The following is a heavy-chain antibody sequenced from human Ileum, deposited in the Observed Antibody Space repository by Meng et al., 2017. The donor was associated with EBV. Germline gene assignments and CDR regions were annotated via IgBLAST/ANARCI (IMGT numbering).Heavy chain of an antibody. CDR1: GDSMTNNKR. CDR3: ARTGVVLAFDY. CDR2: IYQSGST. V-gene: IGHV4-4*02. D-gene: IGHD6-6*01. Sequence: LREAVPCLLTPESTPSFALGSAGDSMTNNKRGTWVRQPPGKGLYGIGKIYQSGSTNYNPSLQSRATISVARSKNQFSLNLRSVTAADTAVYYYARTGVVLAFDYWGLGTLVTVSS. J-gene: IGHJ4*02.